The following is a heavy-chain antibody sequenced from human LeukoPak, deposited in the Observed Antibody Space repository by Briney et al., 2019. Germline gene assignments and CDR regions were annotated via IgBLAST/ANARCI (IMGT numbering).Heavy chain of an antibody. D-gene: IGHD3-16*01. Sequence: GGSLRLSCLASGFSFSSYDIHWVRQAPGKGLEWIAVISTDGITKFYTDSVKGRFTISRDNSKNTLYLQMNSLRAEDTAVYYXAXDMLLGXPXXMXXWGKRXTATVSS. J-gene: IGHJ6*03. V-gene: IGHV3-30*04. CDR2: ISTDGITK. CDR1: GFSFSSYD. CDR3: AXDMLLGXPXXMXX.